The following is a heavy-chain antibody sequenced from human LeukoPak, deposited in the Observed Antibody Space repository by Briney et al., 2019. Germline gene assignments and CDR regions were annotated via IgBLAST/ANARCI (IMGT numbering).Heavy chain of an antibody. CDR1: GFTFSDYN. J-gene: IGHJ6*02. CDR3: ARDFLPGMDV. CDR2: IRSVSNI. V-gene: IGHV3-69-1*01. Sequence: GGSLRLSCAASGFTFSDYNMNWGRQAPGKGLEWSSYIRSVSNIYYADSVRGRFTISRDNAKNSLHLQMNSLRDEDTAVYYCARDFLPGMDVWGQGTTVTVSS.